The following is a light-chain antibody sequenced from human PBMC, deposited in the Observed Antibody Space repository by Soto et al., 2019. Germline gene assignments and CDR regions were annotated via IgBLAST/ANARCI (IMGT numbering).Light chain of an antibody. V-gene: IGKV3D-7*01. Sequence: PGERATPSCRASQSVSSSYLSWYQQKPGQAPRLLIYGASTRATGIPARFSGSGSGTDFTLTISSLQPEDFAVYYCQQDYNLPLTFGGGTKVEIK. CDR3: QQDYNLPLT. J-gene: IGKJ4*01. CDR2: GAS. CDR1: QSVSSSY.